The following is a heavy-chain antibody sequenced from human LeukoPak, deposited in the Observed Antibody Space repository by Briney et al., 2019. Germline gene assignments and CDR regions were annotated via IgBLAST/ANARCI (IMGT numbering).Heavy chain of an antibody. V-gene: IGHV4-59*08. CDR1: GGSISTYY. CDR3: ARRPITAYNFDY. D-gene: IGHD2-2*02. J-gene: IGHJ4*02. CDR2: IYYSGST. Sequence: PSETLSLTCTVSGGSISTYYWSWIRQPPGKGLEWIGYIYYSGSTSYNPSLKSPVTISIDTSKSQFPLKLSSVTAADTAVYYCARRPITAYNFDYWGQGTLVTVSS.